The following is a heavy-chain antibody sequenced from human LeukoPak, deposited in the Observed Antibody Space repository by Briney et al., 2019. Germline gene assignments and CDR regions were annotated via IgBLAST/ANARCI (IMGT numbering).Heavy chain of an antibody. CDR2: ISSSSSYT. D-gene: IGHD6-19*01. V-gene: IGHV3-11*06. CDR3: ARGIGGWYYFDY. CDR1: GGSFSGYY. J-gene: IGHJ4*02. Sequence: LSLTCAVYGGSFSGYYMSWIRQAPGKGLEWVSYISSSSSYTNYADSVKGRFTISRDNAKNSLYLQMNSLRAEDTAVYYCARGIGGWYYFDYWGQGTLVTVSS.